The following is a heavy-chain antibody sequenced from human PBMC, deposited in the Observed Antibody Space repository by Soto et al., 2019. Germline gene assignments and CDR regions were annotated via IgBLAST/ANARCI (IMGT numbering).Heavy chain of an antibody. D-gene: IGHD3-22*01. CDR1: GGSFSGYY. CDR3: ARGDDSSGYYFD. J-gene: IGHJ4*02. V-gene: IGHV4-34*01. CDR2: INHSGST. Sequence: PSETLSLTCAVYGGSFSGYYWSWIRQPPGKGLEWIGEINHSGSTNYNPSLKSRVTISVDTSKNQFSLKLSSVTAADTAVYYCARGDDSSGYYFDWGQGTLVTVSS.